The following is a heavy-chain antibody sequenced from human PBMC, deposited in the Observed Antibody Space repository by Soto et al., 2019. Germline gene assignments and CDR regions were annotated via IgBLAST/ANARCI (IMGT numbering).Heavy chain of an antibody. Sequence: EVQLVESGGGLVQRGGSQRLSCADSGFTFSGYSMNWVRQAPGKGLEWVSYISSSSSTIYYADSVEGRFTISRDNAKNSLYLQMNSLRAEDTAVYYCARDRAEDYWGQGTLVTVSS. J-gene: IGHJ4*02. CDR1: GFTFSGYS. CDR3: ARDRAEDY. CDR2: ISSSSSTI. V-gene: IGHV3-48*01.